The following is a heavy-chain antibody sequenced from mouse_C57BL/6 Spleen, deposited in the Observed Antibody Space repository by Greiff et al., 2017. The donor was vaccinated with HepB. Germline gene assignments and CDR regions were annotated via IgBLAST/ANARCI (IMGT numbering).Heavy chain of an antibody. V-gene: IGHV1-53*01. CDR1: GYTFTSYW. CDR3: ARPYGNYVYFDY. D-gene: IGHD2-1*01. J-gene: IGHJ2*01. Sequence: VQLQQSGTELVKPGASVKLSCKASGYTFTSYWMHWVKQRPGQGLEWIGNINPSNGGTNYNEKFKSKATLTVDKSSSTAYMQLSSLTSEDPAVYDCARPYGNYVYFDYWGQGTTLTVSA. CDR2: INPSNGGT.